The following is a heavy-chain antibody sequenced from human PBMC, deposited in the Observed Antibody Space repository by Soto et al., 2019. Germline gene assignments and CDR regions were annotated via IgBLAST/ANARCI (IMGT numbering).Heavy chain of an antibody. Sequence: SETLSLTCTVSGVSITPYFWSWIRQPAGKAPEWVGHIYASGRTTYNPSLKSRVTMFVSQTQVSLRLTSVTAADTAVYYCARHFDVDPSLDQYYFDLWGRGALVTVSS. J-gene: IGHJ2*01. CDR2: IYASGRT. CDR1: GVSITPYF. V-gene: IGHV4-4*07. D-gene: IGHD3-9*01. CDR3: ARHFDVDPSLDQYYFDL.